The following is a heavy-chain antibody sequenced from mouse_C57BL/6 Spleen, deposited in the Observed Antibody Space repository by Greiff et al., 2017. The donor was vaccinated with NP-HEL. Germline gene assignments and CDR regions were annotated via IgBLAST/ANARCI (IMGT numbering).Heavy chain of an antibody. CDR2: ISSGGDYI. D-gene: IGHD1-1*01. CDR1: GFTFSSYA. Sequence: EVKLVESGEGLVKPGGSLKLSCAASGFTFSSYAMSWVRQTPEKRLEWVAYISSGGDYIYYADTVKGRFTISRDNARNTLYLQMSSHKSEDTAMYYCTSYYYGSSYYFDYWGQGTTLTVSS. CDR3: TSYYYGSSYYFDY. V-gene: IGHV5-9-1*02. J-gene: IGHJ2*01.